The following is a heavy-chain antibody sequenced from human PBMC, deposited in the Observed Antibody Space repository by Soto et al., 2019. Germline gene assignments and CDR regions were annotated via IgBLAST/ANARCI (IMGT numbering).Heavy chain of an antibody. D-gene: IGHD1-1*01. CDR1: GYTFTNYY. CDR2: VNPNGGST. CDR3: ARGLFHRRPHWTHP. Sequence: GASVKVSCKTFGYTFTNYYMHWVRQAPGQGLEWMGIVNPNGGSTDYAQKFQGRVIMTRDTSTSTVYMELSSLRSEDTAVYYCARGLFHRRPHWTHPSGQATLVTVSS. J-gene: IGHJ5*02. V-gene: IGHV1-46*01.